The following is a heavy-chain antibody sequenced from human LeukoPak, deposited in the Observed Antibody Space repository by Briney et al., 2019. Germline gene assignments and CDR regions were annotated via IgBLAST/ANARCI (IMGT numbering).Heavy chain of an antibody. V-gene: IGHV3-7*01. D-gene: IGHD6-13*01. CDR3: ARDLIAAAGHFDY. CDR2: INQDGSQK. Sequence: GGSLRLSCAASGFTLSIDRMSSVRQAPGEGLEWVAKINQDGSQKYYVDSVKGRFTISRDNAKNSFFLQMSSLRAEDTAVYYCARDLIAAAGHFDYWGQGTLVTVSS. J-gene: IGHJ4*02. CDR1: GFTLSIDR.